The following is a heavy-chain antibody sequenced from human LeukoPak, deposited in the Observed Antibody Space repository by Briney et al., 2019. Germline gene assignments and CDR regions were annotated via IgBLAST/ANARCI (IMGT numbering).Heavy chain of an antibody. D-gene: IGHD1-26*01. CDR3: ARLKWWELPLDY. CDR2: IYHRGST. J-gene: IGHJ4*02. CDR1: GYSISSGYY. V-gene: IGHV4-38-2*01. Sequence: SETLSLTCAGSGYSISSGYYWGWIRQPPGKGLEWIGSIYHRGSTYYNPSLKSRVTISVDTSKNQFSLKLSSVTAADTAVYYCARLKWWELPLDYWGQGTLVTVSS.